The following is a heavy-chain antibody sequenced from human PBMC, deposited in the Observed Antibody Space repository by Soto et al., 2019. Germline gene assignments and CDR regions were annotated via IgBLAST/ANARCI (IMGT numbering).Heavy chain of an antibody. CDR1: GYTFTGYY. D-gene: IGHD3-9*01. V-gene: IGHV1-2*02. CDR3: ATDLTGQRVF. CDR2: XNXNXGXT. J-gene: IGHJ4*02. Sequence: GAPAEVSCKASGYTFTGYYMHLVRQDPGQGLEXMXXXNXNXGXTXXXXNFQGRVTMTEDTSADTAYMDLSSLRSEDTAVYYCATDLTGQRVFWGQGTLVTVSS.